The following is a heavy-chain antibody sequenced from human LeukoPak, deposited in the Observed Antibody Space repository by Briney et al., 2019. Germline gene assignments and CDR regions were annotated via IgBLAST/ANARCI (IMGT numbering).Heavy chain of an antibody. CDR2: INPNSGGT. V-gene: IGHV1-2*02. CDR1: EYTFTGYY. CDR3: ARAVGATEGYNWFDP. D-gene: IGHD1-26*01. J-gene: IGHJ5*02. Sequence: ASVKVSCKASEYTFTGYYMHWVRQAPGQGLEWMGRINPNSGGTNYAQKFQGRVTMTRDTSISTAYMELSRLRSDDTAVYYCARAVGATEGYNWFDPWGQGTLVTVSS.